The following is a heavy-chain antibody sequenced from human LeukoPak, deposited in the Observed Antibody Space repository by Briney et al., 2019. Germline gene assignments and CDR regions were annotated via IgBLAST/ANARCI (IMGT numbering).Heavy chain of an antibody. J-gene: IGHJ3*02. CDR1: GFSFNKYY. CDR3: ARRRIVVVSREAFDI. CDR2: IYYSGST. D-gene: IGHD2-21*01. V-gene: IGHV4-59*12. Sequence: PSETLSLTCTVSGFSFNKYYWSWIRQPPGKGLEWIGDIYYSGSTDHNPSLKSRVTISVDTSKRQFSLKLTSATAADTAVYYCARRRIVVVSREAFDIWGQGTMVTVSS.